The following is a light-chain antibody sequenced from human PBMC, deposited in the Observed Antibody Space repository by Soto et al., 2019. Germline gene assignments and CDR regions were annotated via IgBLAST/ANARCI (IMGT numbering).Light chain of an antibody. CDR2: KAK. Sequence: DIQMTQSPSTLSASVGGRVTITCRASQSISSWLAWYQQKTGKAPKLLIYKAKRLESGVPSRFSGSGSGTEFTLTISSLQPDDFATYYCQQYNGDSRTFGQGTKVAIK. J-gene: IGKJ1*01. CDR3: QQYNGDSRT. V-gene: IGKV1-5*03. CDR1: QSISSW.